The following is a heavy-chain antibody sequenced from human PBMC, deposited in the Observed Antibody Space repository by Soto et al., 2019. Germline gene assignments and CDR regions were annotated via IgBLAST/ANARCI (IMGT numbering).Heavy chain of an antibody. D-gene: IGHD6-6*01. CDR3: TSPGLSSSGLGI. J-gene: IGHJ3*02. Sequence: GGSLRLSCAASGFTFSGSAMHWVRQASGKGLEWVGRIRSKANSYATAYAASVKGRFTISRDDSKNTAYLQMNSLKTEDTDVYYCTSPGLSSSGLGIWGQGTMVTVSS. V-gene: IGHV3-73*01. CDR2: IRSKANSYAT. CDR1: GFTFSGSA.